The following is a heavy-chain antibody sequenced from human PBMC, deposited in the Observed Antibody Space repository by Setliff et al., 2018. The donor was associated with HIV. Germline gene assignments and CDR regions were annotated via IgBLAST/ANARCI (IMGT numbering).Heavy chain of an antibody. V-gene: IGHV3-53*01. CDR1: GFTVRANY. CDR3: VRSFQGGCFDS. J-gene: IGHJ4*03. CDR2: IYMAGNT. Sequence: GGSLRLSCAVSGFTVRANYMHRVRQAPGKGLEWLSIIYMAGNTYYADSVRGRFTISRDNSKNTLYLELNSLRVEDTAVYYCVRSFQGGCFDSWGQGTQVTVSS.